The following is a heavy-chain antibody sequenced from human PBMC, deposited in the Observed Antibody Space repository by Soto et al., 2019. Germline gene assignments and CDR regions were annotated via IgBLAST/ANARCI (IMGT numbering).Heavy chain of an antibody. CDR2: ISSSSSYI. CDR1: GFTFGSYS. D-gene: IGHD3-16*01. V-gene: IGHV3-21*01. Sequence: GGSLRLSCAASGFTFGSYSMNWVRQAPGKGLEWVSSISSSSSYIYYADSVEGRFTISRDNAKNSLYLQMNSLRAEDTAVYYCARDQGGSPLYYYYYGMDVWGQGTTVTVSS. CDR3: ARDQGGSPLYYYYYGMDV. J-gene: IGHJ6*02.